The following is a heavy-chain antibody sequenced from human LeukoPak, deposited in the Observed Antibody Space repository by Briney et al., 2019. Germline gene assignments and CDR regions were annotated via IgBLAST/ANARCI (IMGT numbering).Heavy chain of an antibody. J-gene: IGHJ6*02. CDR2: ISDSGGST. D-gene: IGHD6-13*01. CDR3: AKSPVGIAAAGTMDV. CDR1: GFTFSSCA. V-gene: IGHV3-23*01. Sequence: GGSLRLSCAASGFTFSSCAMSWVRQAPGKGLEWVAGISDSGGSTNYADSVKGRFTISRDNSKNTLYLQMNSLRAEDTAVYYCAKSPVGIAAAGTMDVWGQGTTVTVSS.